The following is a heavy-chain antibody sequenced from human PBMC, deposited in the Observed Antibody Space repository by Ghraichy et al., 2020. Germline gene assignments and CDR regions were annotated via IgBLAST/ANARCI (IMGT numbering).Heavy chain of an antibody. D-gene: IGHD6-13*01. CDR3: ARSPGIAAAVHAYNWFDP. CDR1: GGTFSSYA. J-gene: IGHJ5*02. CDR2: IIPIFGTA. Sequence: SVKVSCKASGGTFSSYAISWVRQAPGQGLEWMGGIIPIFGTANYAQKFQGRVTITADESTSTAYMELSSLRSEDTAVYYCARSPGIAAAVHAYNWFDPWGQGTLVTVSS. V-gene: IGHV1-69*13.